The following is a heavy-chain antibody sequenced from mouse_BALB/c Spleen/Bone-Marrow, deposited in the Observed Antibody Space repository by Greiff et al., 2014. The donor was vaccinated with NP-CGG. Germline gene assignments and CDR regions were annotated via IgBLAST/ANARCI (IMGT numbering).Heavy chain of an antibody. J-gene: IGHJ4*01. CDR2: INPSTGYT. CDR3: ARTRGYRAYYALDY. CDR1: GYTFTSYW. Sequence: VQLKESGAELAKPGASVKMSCKASGYTFTSYWMHWVKQRPGQGLEWIGYINPSTGYTEYNQKFKDKATLTADKSSSTAYMQLSSPTSEDSAVYYCARTRGYRAYYALDYWGQGTSVTVSS. V-gene: IGHV1-7*01. D-gene: IGHD3-1*01.